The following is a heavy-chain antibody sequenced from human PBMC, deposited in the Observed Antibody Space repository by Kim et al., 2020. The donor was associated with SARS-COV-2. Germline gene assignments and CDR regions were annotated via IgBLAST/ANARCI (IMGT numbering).Heavy chain of an antibody. CDR3: ARAIVVAPLGFDY. Sequence: YNPSLKSRVTISVDTSKNQFSLKLSSVTAADTAVYYCARAIVVAPLGFDYWGQGTLVTVSS. V-gene: IGHV4-59*01. D-gene: IGHD3-22*01. J-gene: IGHJ4*02.